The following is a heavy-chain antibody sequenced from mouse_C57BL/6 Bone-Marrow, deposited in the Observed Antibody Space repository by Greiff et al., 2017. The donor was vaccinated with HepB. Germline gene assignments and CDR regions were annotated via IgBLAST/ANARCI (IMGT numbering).Heavy chain of an antibody. V-gene: IGHV1-5*01. CDR3: TRIYYDYDGFAY. CDR2: IYPGNSDT. D-gene: IGHD2-4*01. Sequence: EVQLQQSGTVLARPGASVKMSCKTSGYTFTSSCMHWVKQRPGQGLEWIGAIYPGNSDTSYNQKFKGKPKLTAVTSASTAYMELSSLTNEDSAVYYCTRIYYDYDGFAYWGQGTLVTVSA. CDR1: GYTFTSSC. J-gene: IGHJ3*01.